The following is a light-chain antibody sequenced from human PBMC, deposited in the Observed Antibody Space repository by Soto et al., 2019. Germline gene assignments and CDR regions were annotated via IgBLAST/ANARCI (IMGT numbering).Light chain of an antibody. CDR1: SSDIGNYNL. V-gene: IGLV2-23*01. CDR3: CSFAGSTPS. J-gene: IGLJ2*01. CDR2: EGS. Sequence: QSVLTQPVSVSGSPGQSITISCTGTSSDIGNYNLVSWYQQHPGKAPKLIIYEGSKRPSGVSNRFSASKSGNTASLTISGLQAEDGADYYCCSFAGSTPSFGGGTKLTVL.